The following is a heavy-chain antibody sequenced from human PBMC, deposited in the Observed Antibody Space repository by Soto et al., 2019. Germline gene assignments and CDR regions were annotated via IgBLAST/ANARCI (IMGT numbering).Heavy chain of an antibody. CDR3: ARGNYSSDY. CDR1: GFTFSTYG. J-gene: IGHJ4*02. CDR2: ISSSISII. V-gene: IGHV3-48*02. Sequence: EVQLVESGGGLVQPGGSLRLSCAASGFTFSTYGMNWVRQAPGKGLEWVSYISSSISIIYYADSVKGRFTISRDNARNTLYLQMNSLRDEDTAVYYCARGNYSSDYWGQGTLVTVSS. D-gene: IGHD2-15*01.